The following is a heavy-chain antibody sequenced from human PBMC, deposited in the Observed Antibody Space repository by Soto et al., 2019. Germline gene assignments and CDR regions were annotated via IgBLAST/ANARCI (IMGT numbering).Heavy chain of an antibody. D-gene: IGHD6-6*01. Sequence: PSETLSHTCTVSNGSIRSYYWSWIRQPPGKGLEWIGNIYYTGSTNYNPSLKSRVTLSVDTSKNQFSLKLNSVTAAETAVYYCTRGGSSWATTYYFDYRGKGTLVTVST. CDR1: NGSIRSYY. V-gene: IGHV4-59*01. J-gene: IGHJ4*02. CDR3: TRGGSSWATTYYFDY. CDR2: IYYTGST.